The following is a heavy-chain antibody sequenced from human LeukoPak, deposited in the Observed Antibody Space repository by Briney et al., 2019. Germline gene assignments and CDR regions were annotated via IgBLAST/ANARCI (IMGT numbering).Heavy chain of an antibody. CDR3: TKDIGGGGDSFSFDDAFDI. D-gene: IGHD2-21*02. V-gene: IGHV3-21*04. Sequence: PGGSLRLSCAASGFTFNSYSMSWVRQAPGKGLEWVSSISGSSNYIYYADSVWGRFTISRDNAKNSLYLQMNSLRAEDTALYYCTKDIGGGGDSFSFDDAFDIWGQGTMVTVSS. CDR2: ISGSSNYI. CDR1: GFTFNSYS. J-gene: IGHJ3*02.